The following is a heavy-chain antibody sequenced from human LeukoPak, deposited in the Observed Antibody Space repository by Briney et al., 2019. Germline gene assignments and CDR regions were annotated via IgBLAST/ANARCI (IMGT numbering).Heavy chain of an antibody. CDR3: ARLKATVSIHAYFDS. Sequence: PSETLSLTCTVSGGSFSSYYWTWIRQPPGKGLEWIGYIDHGGSTNYNPSLRSRVSTSSDTSKIQFSLELTSVTAADTAVYYCARLKATVSIHAYFDSWGQGTLVTVSS. V-gene: IGHV4-59*01. CDR2: IDHGGST. CDR1: GGSFSSYY. D-gene: IGHD4-17*01. J-gene: IGHJ4*02.